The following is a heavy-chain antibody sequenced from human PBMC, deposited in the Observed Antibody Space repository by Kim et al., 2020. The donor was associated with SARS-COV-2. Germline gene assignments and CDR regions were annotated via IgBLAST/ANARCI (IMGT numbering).Heavy chain of an antibody. V-gene: IGHV3-72*01. D-gene: IGHD1-26*01. J-gene: IGHJ4*02. Sequence: GGSLRLSCSASGFTFSDHYMDWVRQGPGKGLEWVGRIRKKTNSYTTEYAASVKGRFTISRDDSQNSLYMQMESLKSEDTAVYYCARVAIEVTGATYRRLDYWGQGTLVTVSS. CDR2: IRKKTNSYTT. CDR3: ARVAIEVTGATYRRLDY. CDR1: GFTFSDHY.